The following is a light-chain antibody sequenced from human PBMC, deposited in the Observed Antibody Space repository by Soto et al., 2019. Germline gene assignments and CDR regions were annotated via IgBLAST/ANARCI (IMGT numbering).Light chain of an antibody. V-gene: IGLV2-14*01. CDR3: TSYSSSSTFYV. CDR2: QVT. J-gene: IGLJ1*01. CDR1: SSDIGGYYY. Sequence: QSVLTQPASVSGSPGQSITISCTGTSSDIGGYYYVSWYQHHPGKAPKLMIYQVTNRPSGVSDRFSGSKSGNTASLTISGLQAEDEADSYCTSYSSSSTFYVLGNGTKVTVL.